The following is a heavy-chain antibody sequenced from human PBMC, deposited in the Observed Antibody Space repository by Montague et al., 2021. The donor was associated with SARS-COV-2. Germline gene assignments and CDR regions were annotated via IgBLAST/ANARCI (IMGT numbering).Heavy chain of an antibody. CDR1: GGSISSSSYY. CDR3: ARNPADYYGSGSYPTWENWFDP. CDR2: IYYSGST. J-gene: IGHJ5*02. Sequence: SETLSLTCTVSGGSISSSSYYWGWIRQPPGKGLEWIGSIYYSGSTYYNPSLKSRVTISVDTSKNQFSLKLSSVTAADTAVYYCARNPADYYGSGSYPTWENWFDPWGQGTLGTVSS. V-gene: IGHV4-39*01. D-gene: IGHD3-10*01.